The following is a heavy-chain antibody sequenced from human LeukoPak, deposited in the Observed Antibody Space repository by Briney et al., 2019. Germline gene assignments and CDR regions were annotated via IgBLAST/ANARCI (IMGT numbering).Heavy chain of an antibody. CDR2: INPSGGST. Sequence: GASVKVSCKASGYTFTSYYMHWVRQAPGQGLEWMGIINPSGGSTSCAQKFQGRVTMTRDTSTSTVYMELSSLRSEDTAVYYCAREDYDFWSGYYKHFDPWGQGTLVTVSS. V-gene: IGHV1-46*01. J-gene: IGHJ5*02. CDR1: GYTFTSYY. CDR3: AREDYDFWSGYYKHFDP. D-gene: IGHD3-3*01.